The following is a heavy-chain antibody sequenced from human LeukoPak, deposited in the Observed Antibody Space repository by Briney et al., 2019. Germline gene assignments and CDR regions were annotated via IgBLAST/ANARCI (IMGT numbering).Heavy chain of an antibody. CDR2: ISYDGSNK. D-gene: IGHD3-10*01. V-gene: IGHV3-30*04. CDR3: ARARFGELGVPDFDY. Sequence: QSGGSLRLSCAASGFTFSSYAMHWVRRAPGKRLEWVAVISYDGSNKYYADSVKGRFTISRDKSKNMLYVQMNSLRAEDTAVYYCARARFGELGVPDFDYWGQGTLVTVSS. J-gene: IGHJ4*02. CDR1: GFTFSSYA.